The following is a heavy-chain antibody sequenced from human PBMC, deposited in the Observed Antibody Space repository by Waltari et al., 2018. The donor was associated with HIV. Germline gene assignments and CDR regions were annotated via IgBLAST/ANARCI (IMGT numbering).Heavy chain of an antibody. D-gene: IGHD3-10*01. J-gene: IGHJ4*02. CDR1: GFTFSRYG. Sequence: QVQLVESGGGVVQPGRSWRLSCAASGFTFSRYGIDLVRQAPGKGLEWVEGIWYDGSNKYYADSVKGRLTISRDNSKNTVYLQINRLRAEDTAVYYCAREGHYYGSGRFGGDYWGQGTLVTVSS. V-gene: IGHV3-33*01. CDR3: AREGHYYGSGRFGGDY. CDR2: IWYDGSNK.